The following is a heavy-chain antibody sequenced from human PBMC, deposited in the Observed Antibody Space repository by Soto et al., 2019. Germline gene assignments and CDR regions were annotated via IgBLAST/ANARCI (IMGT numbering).Heavy chain of an antibody. CDR1: GDSVSSNSAA. D-gene: IGHD3-10*01. CDR3: ARDQYYYGSGSYYQADGMDV. CDR2: TYYRSKWYN. J-gene: IGHJ6*02. V-gene: IGHV6-1*01. Sequence: SQTLSLPCAISGDSVSSNSAAWNLVRQSPSRGLEWLGRTYYRSKWYNDYAVSVKSRITINPDTSKNQFSLQLNSVTPEDTAVYYCARDQYYYGSGSYYQADGMDVWGQGTTVTVSS.